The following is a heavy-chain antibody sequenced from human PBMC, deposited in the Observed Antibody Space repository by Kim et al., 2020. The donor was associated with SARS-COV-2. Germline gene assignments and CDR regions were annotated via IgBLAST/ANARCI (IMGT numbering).Heavy chain of an antibody. Sequence: GGSLRLSCAASGFTFSSYAMHWVRQAPGKGLEWVAVISYDGSNKYYADSVKGRFTISRDNSKNTLYLQMNSLRAEDTAVYYCARDRGYYDSSGYLDYWGQGTLVTVSS. D-gene: IGHD3-22*01. CDR2: ISYDGSNK. CDR3: ARDRGYYDSSGYLDY. CDR1: GFTFSSYA. J-gene: IGHJ4*02. V-gene: IGHV3-30*04.